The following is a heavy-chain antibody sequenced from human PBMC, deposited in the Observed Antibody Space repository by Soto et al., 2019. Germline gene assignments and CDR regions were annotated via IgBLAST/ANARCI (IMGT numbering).Heavy chain of an antibody. J-gene: IGHJ4*02. V-gene: IGHV3-33*01. Sequence: QVQLVESGGGVVQPGRSLRLSCAASGFTFSNYGMHWVRQAPGKGLEWVAVIWYDGSNKYYADSVKGRFTISRDNSKNTLYLQMNSLRAEDTAVYYCARLYGDYQVSYFDYWGQGTLVTVSS. CDR2: IWYDGSNK. CDR3: ARLYGDYQVSYFDY. CDR1: GFTFSNYG. D-gene: IGHD4-17*01.